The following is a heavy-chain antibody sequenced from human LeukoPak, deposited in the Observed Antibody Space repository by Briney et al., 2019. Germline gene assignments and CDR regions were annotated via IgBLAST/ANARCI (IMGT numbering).Heavy chain of an antibody. CDR1: GFTFSSYA. V-gene: IGHV3-23*01. J-gene: IGHJ3*02. CDR2: IRQSGDIT. Sequence: PGGSLRLSCAASGFTFSSYAIHWVRQAPGKGLEWVSSIRQSGDITYYADSVKGRFTISRDNSKNTLSLQMNSLSREDTAIYYCVRRGGSDGLGAFDIWGQGTVVTVSS. D-gene: IGHD5-24*01. CDR3: VRRGGSDGLGAFDI.